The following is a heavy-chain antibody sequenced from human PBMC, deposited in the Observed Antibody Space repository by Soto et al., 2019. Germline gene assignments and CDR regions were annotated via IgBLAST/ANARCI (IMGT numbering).Heavy chain of an antibody. CDR3: ASDDTIFGVVTTTRREDAIDP. J-gene: IGHJ5*02. CDR2: IYYSGST. CDR1: GGSISSGDYY. Sequence: QVQLQESGPGLVKPSQTLSLTCTVSGGSISSGDYYWSWIRQPPGKGLEWIGYIYYSGSTYYTPSLQRRVTIPVDTTKNQCSLNLSAVTAADTAVYYSASDDTIFGVVTTTRREDAIDPWGQGTPVTVSS. V-gene: IGHV4-30-4*01. D-gene: IGHD3-3*01.